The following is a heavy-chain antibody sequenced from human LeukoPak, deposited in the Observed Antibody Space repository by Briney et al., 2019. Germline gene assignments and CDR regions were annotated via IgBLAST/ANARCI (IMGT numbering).Heavy chain of an antibody. CDR3: ARGFCTHEICQVFTN. D-gene: IGHD2-8*01. J-gene: IGHJ4*02. CDR2: ISHSGYS. Sequence: SETLSLTCTVSGGAVNIYYWSWIRQTPGKGLEWIGYISHSGYSDYAPSLKSRVTMSLDTSKNQFSLKLSSVTAADTALYYCARGFCTHEICQVFTNWGQGTPVTVSS. CDR1: GGAVNIYY. V-gene: IGHV4-59*02.